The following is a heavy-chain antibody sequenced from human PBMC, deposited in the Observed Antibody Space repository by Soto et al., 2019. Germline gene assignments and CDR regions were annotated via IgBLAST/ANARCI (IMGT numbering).Heavy chain of an antibody. J-gene: IGHJ6*03. CDR3: AKVPGSGSYEPYYCYYMDV. V-gene: IGHV3-23*01. Sequence: EVQLLESGGGLVQPGGSLRLSCAASGFTFSSYAMSWVRQAPGKGLEWVSAISGSGGSTYYADSVKGRFTISRDNSKNTLYLQMNSLRAEDTAVYYCAKVPGSGSYEPYYCYYMDVWGKGITVTVSS. CDR2: ISGSGGST. CDR1: GFTFSSYA. D-gene: IGHD3-10*01.